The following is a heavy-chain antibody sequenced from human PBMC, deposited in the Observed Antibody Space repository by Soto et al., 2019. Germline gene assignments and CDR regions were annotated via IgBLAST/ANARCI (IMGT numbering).Heavy chain of an antibody. CDR3: ARYCSGGSCYSGLDP. Sequence: SETLSLTCAVSGGSMRSGGYSWSWIRQPPGKGLEWIGYIYHSGSTYYNPSLKSRVTISVDRSKNQFSLKLSSVTAADTAVYYCARYCSGGSCYSGLDPWGQGTLVTVSS. CDR1: GGSMRSGGYS. J-gene: IGHJ5*02. CDR2: IYHSGST. V-gene: IGHV4-30-2*01. D-gene: IGHD2-15*01.